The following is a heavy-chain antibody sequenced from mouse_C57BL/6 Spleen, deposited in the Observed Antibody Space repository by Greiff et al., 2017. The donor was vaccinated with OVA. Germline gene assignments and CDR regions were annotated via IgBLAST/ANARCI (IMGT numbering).Heavy chain of an antibody. J-gene: IGHJ3*01. V-gene: IGHV1-42*01. CDR1: GYSFTGYY. CDR3: ARGGYGSPWFAY. Sequence: EVKLVESGPELVKPGASVKISCKASGYSFTGYYMNWVKQSPEKSLEWIGEINPSTGGTTYNQKFKAKATLTVDKSSSTAYMQLKSLTSEDSAVYYCARGGYGSPWFAYWGQGTLVTVSA. CDR2: INPSTGGT. D-gene: IGHD2-10*02.